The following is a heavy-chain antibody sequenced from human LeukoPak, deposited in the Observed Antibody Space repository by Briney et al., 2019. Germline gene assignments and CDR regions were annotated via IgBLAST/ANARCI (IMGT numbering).Heavy chain of an antibody. CDR1: GGSINSGGYY. Sequence: SETLSLTCTVSGGSINSGGYYWSWIRQHPGKGLEWIGYIHYSGTTNYNPSLKSRVNISLDTSKKHFYLKLSSVTAADTAVYFCARVGYSGYDFRGASDYWGQGTLVTVSS. J-gene: IGHJ4*02. CDR3: ARVGYSGYDFRGASDY. D-gene: IGHD5-12*01. V-gene: IGHV4-31*03. CDR2: IHYSGTT.